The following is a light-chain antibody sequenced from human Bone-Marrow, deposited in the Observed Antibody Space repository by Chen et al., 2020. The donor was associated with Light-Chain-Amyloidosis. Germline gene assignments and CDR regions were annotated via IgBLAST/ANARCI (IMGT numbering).Light chain of an antibody. CDR2: DDS. Sequence: SYVLTQPSSVSVAPGQTATIACGGNNIGSTSVHWYQQTPGQAPLLVVYDDSDRPSGIPERWSGSNAGNTATRTISRVEVGDEADYYCQVWDRSSDRPVFGGGTKLTVL. CDR1: NIGSTS. CDR3: QVWDRSSDRPV. V-gene: IGLV3-21*02. J-gene: IGLJ3*02.